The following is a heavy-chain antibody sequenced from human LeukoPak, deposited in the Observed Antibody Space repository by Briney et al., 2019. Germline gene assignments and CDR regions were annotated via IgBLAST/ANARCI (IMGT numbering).Heavy chain of an antibody. D-gene: IGHD6-6*01. J-gene: IGHJ4*02. CDR3: AGNIAARLDY. CDR1: GGSISSNSYY. V-gene: IGHV4-39*07. CDR2: IDHSGST. Sequence: SETLSLTCAVSGGSISSNSYYWSWIRQPPGKGLEWIGEIDHSGSTNYNPSLKSRVTISVDTSKNQFSLKLSSVTAADTAVYYCAGNIAARLDYWGQGTLVTVSS.